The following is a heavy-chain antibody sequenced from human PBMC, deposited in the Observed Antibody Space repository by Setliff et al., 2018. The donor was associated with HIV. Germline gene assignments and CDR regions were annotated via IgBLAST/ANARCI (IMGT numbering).Heavy chain of an antibody. J-gene: IGHJ4*02. CDR3: GRGPRIVGASWAVIDY. D-gene: IGHD1-26*01. V-gene: IGHV4-61*02. Sequence: PSETLSLTCTVSGGSISSGSYYWSWIRQPAGKGLEWIGRIYTSGNTNYNPSVKRRVTISIDTSKNQISLKLSSVTAADTAVYYCGRGPRIVGASWAVIDYWGQGKPVTVSS. CDR1: GGSISSGSYY. CDR2: IYTSGNT.